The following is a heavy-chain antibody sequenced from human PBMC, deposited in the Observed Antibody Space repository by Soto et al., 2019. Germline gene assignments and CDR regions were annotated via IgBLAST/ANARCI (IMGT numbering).Heavy chain of an antibody. V-gene: IGHV4-39*07. Sequence: SETLSLTCTVSGGSISSSSYYWGWIRQPPGKGLEWIGSIFYSGSTYYNPSLKSRVTISVDTSKNQFSLKLSSVTAADTAVYFCARAVSFYYGMDVWGQGTTVTVSS. CDR2: IFYSGST. J-gene: IGHJ6*02. D-gene: IGHD2-8*01. CDR1: GGSISSSSYY. CDR3: ARAVSFYYGMDV.